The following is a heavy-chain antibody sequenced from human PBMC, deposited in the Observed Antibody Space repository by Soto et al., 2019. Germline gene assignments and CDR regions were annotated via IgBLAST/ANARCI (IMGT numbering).Heavy chain of an antibody. CDR3: ARDYYFDS. V-gene: IGHV3-23*01. J-gene: IGHJ4*02. CDR1: GLTFRCYA. Sequence: GGSLSLSCVASGLTFRCYAMSWVRQAPGKGLEWVSTVSASGGGTNSADSVKGRFTISRDNSKDTLYLQVNSLRAEDTAVYYCARDYYFDSWGQGILVTVSS. CDR2: VSASGGGT.